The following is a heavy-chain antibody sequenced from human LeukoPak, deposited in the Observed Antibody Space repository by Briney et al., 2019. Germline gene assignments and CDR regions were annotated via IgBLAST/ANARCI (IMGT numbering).Heavy chain of an antibody. D-gene: IGHD6-19*01. J-gene: IGHJ4*02. V-gene: IGHV3-74*01. CDR3: AKDNRRHYTSGPNPDSLH. CDR2: IISDGSST. Sequence: PGGSLRLSCVASGFTFSSHWMVWVRQAPGKGLVWVSRIISDGSSTNYADSVQGRFTISRDNAKNSLYLQMNNLRVEDTAFYYCAKDNRRHYTSGPNPDSLHWGQGALVTVSS. CDR1: GFTFSSHW.